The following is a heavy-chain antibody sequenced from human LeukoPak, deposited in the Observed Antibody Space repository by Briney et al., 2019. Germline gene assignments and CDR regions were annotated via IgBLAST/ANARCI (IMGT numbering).Heavy chain of an antibody. D-gene: IGHD3-10*01. CDR2: ISWNSGSI. CDR1: GFSFDTYA. V-gene: IGHV3-9*01. CDR3: AKDSARFRELATDAFDI. J-gene: IGHJ3*02. Sequence: GGSLRLSCAASGFSFDTYAMGWMRQAPGKGLEWVSGISWNSGSIGYADSVKGRFTISRDNAKNSLYLQMNSLRAEDTALYYCAKDSARFRELATDAFDIWGQGTMVTVSS.